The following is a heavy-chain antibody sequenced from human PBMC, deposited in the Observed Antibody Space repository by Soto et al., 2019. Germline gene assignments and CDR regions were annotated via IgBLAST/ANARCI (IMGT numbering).Heavy chain of an antibody. CDR3: ARHIPLIVVVPVAPGWSED. CDR1: GYRFTSYW. Sequence: EESLSIYSKGSGYRFTSYWISWARQIPWKGLEWMGRIDPIDSYTNYSPSFQGHVTISADKSISTAYLQWSSLKASDTAMYYCARHIPLIVVVPVAPGWSEDSGQKTL. D-gene: IGHD2-2*01. V-gene: IGHV5-10-1*01. CDR2: IDPIDSYT. J-gene: IGHJ4*02.